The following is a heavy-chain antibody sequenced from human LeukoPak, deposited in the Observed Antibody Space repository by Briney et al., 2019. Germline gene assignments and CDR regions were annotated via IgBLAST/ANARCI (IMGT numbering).Heavy chain of an antibody. V-gene: IGHV4-59*01. CDR2: IYYSGST. Sequence: PSGTLSLTCTVSGGSISSYYWSWIRQPPGKGLEWIGNIYYSGSTNYNPSLKSRVTISVDTSKNQFSLKLSSVTAADTAVYYCASLGRVGSFDYWGQGTLVTVSS. CDR1: GGSISSYY. CDR3: ASLGRVGSFDY. J-gene: IGHJ4*02. D-gene: IGHD1-26*01.